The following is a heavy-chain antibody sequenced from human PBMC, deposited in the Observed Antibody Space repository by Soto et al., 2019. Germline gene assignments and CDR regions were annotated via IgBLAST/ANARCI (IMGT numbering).Heavy chain of an antibody. J-gene: IGHJ4*02. Sequence: PGGSLRLSCAASGFTFSSYAMHWVRQAPGKGLEWVAVISYDGSNKYYADSVKGRFTISRDNSKNTLYLQMNSLRAEDTAVYYCAREGYSYGKVWGQGTLVTVSS. D-gene: IGHD5-18*01. CDR1: GFTFSSYA. V-gene: IGHV3-30-3*01. CDR2: ISYDGSNK. CDR3: AREGYSYGKV.